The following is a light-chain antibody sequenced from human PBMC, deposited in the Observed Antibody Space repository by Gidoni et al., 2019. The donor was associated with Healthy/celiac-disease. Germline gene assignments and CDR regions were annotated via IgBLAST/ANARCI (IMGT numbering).Light chain of an antibody. CDR3: QQRSNWPPGVT. CDR2: DAS. CDR1: QSVSSY. J-gene: IGKJ4*01. V-gene: IGKV3-11*01. Sequence: EIVLKQSPATLSLSPGERATLSCRDSQSVSSYLAWYQQQPGQAPRLLIDDASNRATGIPARFSGSGSGTYFTLTISSLEPEDFAVYYFQQRSNWPPGVTFGGGTKVEIK.